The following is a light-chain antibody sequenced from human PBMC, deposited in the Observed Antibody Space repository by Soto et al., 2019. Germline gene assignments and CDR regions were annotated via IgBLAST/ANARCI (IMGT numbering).Light chain of an antibody. J-gene: IGLJ2*01. CDR2: EVS. Sequence: QSALTQPASVSGSPGQSITISCTGTSSDVGGYNYVSWYQQHPGKAPKLMIYEVSNRPSGVSNRFSGSKSGNTASLTISGLQAEDEADYYCSSYTSSSLDVVFGGGTKHTVL. V-gene: IGLV2-14*01. CDR3: SSYTSSSLDVV. CDR1: SSDVGGYNY.